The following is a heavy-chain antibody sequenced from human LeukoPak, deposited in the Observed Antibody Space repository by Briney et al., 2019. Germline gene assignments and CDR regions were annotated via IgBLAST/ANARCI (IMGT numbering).Heavy chain of an antibody. V-gene: IGHV3-66*01. Sequence: GGSLRLSCAASGFNVNNYYMSWVRQSPGKGLEWLSVMQTGGSTYYADSVKGRFTISRDNSKNTLYLQVTGLRVDDTAMYYCARGGPTYNILTGYSSLDAWGQGALVTVSS. CDR1: GFNVNNYY. J-gene: IGHJ5*02. CDR2: MQTGGST. CDR3: ARGGPTYNILTGYSSLDA. D-gene: IGHD3-9*01.